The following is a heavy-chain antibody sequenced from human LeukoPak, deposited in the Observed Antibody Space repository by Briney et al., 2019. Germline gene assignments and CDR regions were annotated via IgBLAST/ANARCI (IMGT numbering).Heavy chain of an antibody. CDR2: IYYTGTT. V-gene: IGHV4-39*01. Sequence: SQTLSLTCTVSSGSISSSSHSWGWIRQPPGKGLEWTGGIYYTGTTYYNPSLKSRVTISVDTSKNQFSLKLNSVTAADTAVYYCAQSLGSSNWIGNWFDPWGQGTLVTVSS. CDR3: AQSLGSSNWIGNWFDP. D-gene: IGHD6-13*01. J-gene: IGHJ5*02. CDR1: SGSISSSSHS.